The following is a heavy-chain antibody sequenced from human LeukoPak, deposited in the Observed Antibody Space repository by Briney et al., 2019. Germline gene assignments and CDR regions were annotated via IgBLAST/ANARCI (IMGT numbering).Heavy chain of an antibody. CDR3: VRDSGFRSLDC. J-gene: IGHJ4*02. CDR2: IKRDGTGK. Sequence: AGNLRLSCAASGFTFSSYAMSWVRQPPGKGLEWLAQIKRDGTGKYFVDFVKGRFTISRDNAKNSLYLQMNSLRADDTAVYFCVRDSGFRSLDCWGQGTLVTVSS. D-gene: IGHD3-10*01. CDR1: GFTFSSYA. V-gene: IGHV3-7*01.